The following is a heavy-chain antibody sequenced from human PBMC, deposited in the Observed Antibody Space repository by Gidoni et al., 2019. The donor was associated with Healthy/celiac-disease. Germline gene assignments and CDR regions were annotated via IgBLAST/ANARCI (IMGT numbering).Heavy chain of an antibody. CDR1: GGSFSGYY. CDR2: INHSGST. D-gene: IGHD5-18*01. V-gene: IGHV4-34*01. Sequence: QVQLQQWGAGLLKPSEPLSLTCAVYGGSFSGYYWSWIRQPPGKGLEWIGEINHSGSTNYNPSLKSRVTISVDTSKNQFSLKLSSVTAADTAVYYCACGLYSYGPIYYYYYGMDVWGQGTTVTVSS. CDR3: ACGLYSYGPIYYYYYGMDV. J-gene: IGHJ6*02.